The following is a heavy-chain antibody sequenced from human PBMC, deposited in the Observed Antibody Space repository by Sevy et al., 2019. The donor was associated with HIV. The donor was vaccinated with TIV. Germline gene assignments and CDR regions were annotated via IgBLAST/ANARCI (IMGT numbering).Heavy chain of an antibody. Sequence: ASVKVSCKASGYTFTDYYLHWVRQAPGQGLEWMGWINPNNGGTEYPQRFQDRVAMTRDTSISTVYMELSRLRSDDTAVYYCARASHGSGSYTNGYWGQGTLVTVSS. CDR3: ARASHGSGSYTNGY. CDR2: INPNNGGT. J-gene: IGHJ4*02. CDR1: GYTFTDYY. V-gene: IGHV1-2*02. D-gene: IGHD3-10*01.